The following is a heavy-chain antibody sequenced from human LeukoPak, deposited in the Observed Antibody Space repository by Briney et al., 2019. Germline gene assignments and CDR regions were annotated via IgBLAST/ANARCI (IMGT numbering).Heavy chain of an antibody. Sequence: ASVKVSCKASGYTFTSYDTNWVRQATGQGLEWMGWMNPNSGNTGYAQKFQGRVTMTRNTSISTAYMELSSLRSEDTAVYYCARGGDYGGNSEYYYYGMDVWGQGTTVTVSS. D-gene: IGHD4-23*01. V-gene: IGHV1-8*01. CDR2: MNPNSGNT. CDR1: GYTFTSYD. J-gene: IGHJ6*02. CDR3: ARGGDYGGNSEYYYYGMDV.